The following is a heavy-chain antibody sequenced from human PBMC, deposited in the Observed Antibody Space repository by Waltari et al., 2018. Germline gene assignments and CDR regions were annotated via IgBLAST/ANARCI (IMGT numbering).Heavy chain of an antibody. V-gene: IGHV1-8*01. D-gene: IGHD6-19*01. CDR2: MNPNSGNT. J-gene: IGHJ4*02. CDR1: GYTFTSCY. CDR3: ARSSGWLADY. Sequence: QVQLVQSGAEVKKPGASVKVSGKASGYTFTSCYINWVRPATGQGREWMGWMNPNSGNTGYAQKFQGRVTMTRNTSISTAYMELSSLRSEDTAVYYCARSSGWLADYWGQGTLVTVSS.